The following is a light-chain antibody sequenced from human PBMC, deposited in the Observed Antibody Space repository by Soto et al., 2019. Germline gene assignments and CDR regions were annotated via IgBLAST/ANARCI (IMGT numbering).Light chain of an antibody. V-gene: IGKV3-11*01. J-gene: IGKJ5*01. CDR3: QQRSNWPPSIT. CDR1: QSISNY. Sequence: EIVLTQSPVTLSLSPGQGAALSWRASQSISNYLAWYQQKPGQAPRLLIYDASNRATGTPARFSGSGSGTDFTLTISSLEPEDFAVYYCQQRSNWPPSITFGQGTRLEIK. CDR2: DAS.